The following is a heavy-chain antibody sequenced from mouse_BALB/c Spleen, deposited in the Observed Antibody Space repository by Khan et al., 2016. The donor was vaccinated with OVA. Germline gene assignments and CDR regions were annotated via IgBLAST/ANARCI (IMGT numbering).Heavy chain of an antibody. J-gene: IGHJ1*01. Sequence: EVQLQESGPGLVKPSQSLSLTCSVTGYSITSGYYWNWIRQFPGNKLEWMGYIRYDGNNNYSPSLQNRISITRDTSKKQFFLRLNSVTTEDTATYYCARDYFGSSWYFDVGGAGTTVTVSS. D-gene: IGHD1-1*01. CDR2: IRYDGNN. CDR1: GYSITSGYY. V-gene: IGHV3-6*02. CDR3: ARDYFGSSWYFDV.